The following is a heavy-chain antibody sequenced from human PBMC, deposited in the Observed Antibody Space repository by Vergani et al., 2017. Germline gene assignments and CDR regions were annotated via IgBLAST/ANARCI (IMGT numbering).Heavy chain of an antibody. J-gene: IGHJ3*02. D-gene: IGHD3-16*02. CDR2: IYTSGST. V-gene: IGHV4-61*02. CDR1: GGSISSGSYY. Sequence: QVQLQESGPGLVKPSQTLSLTCTVSGGSISSGSYYWSWIRQPAGKGLEWIGRIYTSGSTNYNPSLKSRVTISVDTSKNQFSLKLSSVTAADTAVYYCARDRALYDYVWGSYRHESKGFDIWGQGTMVTVSS. CDR3: ARDRALYDYVWGSYRHESKGFDI.